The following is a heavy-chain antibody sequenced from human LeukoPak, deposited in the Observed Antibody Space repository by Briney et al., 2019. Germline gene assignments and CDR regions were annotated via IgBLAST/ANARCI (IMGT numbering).Heavy chain of an antibody. CDR1: GVSISSSNW. CDR3: ARDLGARRYYYYYGMDV. J-gene: IGHJ6*02. CDR2: IYHSGST. Sequence: PSETLSLTCAVSGVSISSSNWWSWVRQPPGKGLEWIGEIYHSGSTNYNPSLKSRVTISVDKSKNRFSLKLSSVTAADTAVYYCARDLGARRYYYYYGMDVWGQGTTVTVSS. D-gene: IGHD6-6*01. V-gene: IGHV4-4*02.